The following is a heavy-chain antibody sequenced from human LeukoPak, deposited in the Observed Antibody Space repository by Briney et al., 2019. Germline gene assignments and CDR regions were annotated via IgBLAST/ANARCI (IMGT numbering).Heavy chain of an antibody. Sequence: SQTLSLTCAISGDSVSSNSAVWNWIRQSPSRGLEWLGRTYYMSKWHNDYAVSVKSRITINPDTSKNQFSLQLNSVTPEDTAVYYCARGRASAFDVWGQGTMVTVSS. D-gene: IGHD6-25*01. J-gene: IGHJ3*01. CDR3: ARGRASAFDV. CDR2: TYYMSKWHN. V-gene: IGHV6-1*01. CDR1: GDSVSSNSAV.